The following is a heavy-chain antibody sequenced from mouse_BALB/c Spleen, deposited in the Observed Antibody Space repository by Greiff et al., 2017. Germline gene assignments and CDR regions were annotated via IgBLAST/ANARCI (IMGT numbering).Heavy chain of an antibody. CDR1: GFTFSSYG. CDR3: ASSGTRAWFAY. J-gene: IGHJ3*01. Sequence: VKLMESGGGLVQPGGSLKLSCAASGFTFSSYGMSWVRQSPGKGLEWLGVIWSGGSTDYNAAFISRLSISKDNSKSQVFFKMNSLQANDTAIYYCASSGTRAWFAYWGQGTLVTVSA. CDR2: IWSGGST. D-gene: IGHD4-1*01. V-gene: IGHV2-2*02.